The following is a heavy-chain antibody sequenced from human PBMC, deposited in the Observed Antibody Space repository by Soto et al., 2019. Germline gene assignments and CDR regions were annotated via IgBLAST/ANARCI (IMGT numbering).Heavy chain of an antibody. Sequence: PGGSLRLSCAASGFTFSSYWISWVRQAPGKGLEWVANIKQDGSEKYYVDSVKGRFTISRDNAKNSLYLQMNSLRAEDTAVYYCASTASGWYDIDYYGMDVWGQGTTVTVSS. V-gene: IGHV3-7*03. D-gene: IGHD6-19*01. CDR1: GFTFSSYW. CDR3: ASTASGWYDIDYYGMDV. CDR2: IKQDGSEK. J-gene: IGHJ6*02.